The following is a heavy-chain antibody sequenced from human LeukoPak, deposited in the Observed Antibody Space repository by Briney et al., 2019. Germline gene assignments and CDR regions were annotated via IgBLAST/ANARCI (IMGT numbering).Heavy chain of an antibody. CDR3: ARDDYYDSSAYRENPFDV. CDR1: GDTFSSYA. D-gene: IGHD3-22*01. J-gene: IGHJ3*01. CDR2: VIPILGTT. V-gene: IGHV1-69*01. Sequence: SVKVSCKASGDTFSSYAISWLRQAPGQGLEWMGGVIPILGTTNYAQKFQGRVTITADESTSTLYMELRSLRSEDTAIYYCARDDYYDSSAYRENPFDVWGQGTMVTVSS.